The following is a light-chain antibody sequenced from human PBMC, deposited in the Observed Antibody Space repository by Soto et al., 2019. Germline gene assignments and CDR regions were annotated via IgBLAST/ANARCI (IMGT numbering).Light chain of an antibody. CDR3: QQNNKWPNT. CDR1: QRVSSN. V-gene: IGKV3-15*01. CDR2: DTS. J-gene: IGKJ2*01. Sequence: EVVMTQSPATLSVSPGERATLSCRARQRVSSNLAWYQQEPGQAPRLLIFDTSTRVTGIPVRFTSSGSGTEFTHTISILQSADFTSYYCQQNNKWPNTFGMGIKLDI.